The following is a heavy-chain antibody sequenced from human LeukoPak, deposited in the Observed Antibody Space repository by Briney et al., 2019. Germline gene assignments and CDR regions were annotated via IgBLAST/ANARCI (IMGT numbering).Heavy chain of an antibody. D-gene: IGHD3-10*01. CDR1: GGTFNSYG. V-gene: IGHV1-69*13. J-gene: IGHJ6*04. CDR2: IIPIFGTS. CDR3: ARSNYYGSGTPDYYYGMDV. Sequence: ASVKVPCKATGGTFNSYGVSWVRQAPGQGLEWMGGIIPIFGTSTYAQKFQGRVTITADESTSTAYMELSSLRSEDTAVYYCARSNYYGSGTPDYYYGMDVWGIGTTVTVSS.